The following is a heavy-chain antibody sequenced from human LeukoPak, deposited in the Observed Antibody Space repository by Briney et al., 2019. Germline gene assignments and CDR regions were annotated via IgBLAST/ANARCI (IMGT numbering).Heavy chain of an antibody. D-gene: IGHD3-10*01. CDR1: GDSISSYY. J-gene: IGHJ5*02. CDR3: ARRNYYSSGSYINWFDP. V-gene: IGHV4-59*08. Sequence: SEPLSLTCNVSGDSISSYYWSWIRQPPGEGLVWIGSISYSGSTDYNPSLKSRVTVSVDTSKNQLSLELSSVTATDTAVYYCARRNYYSSGSYINWFDPWGQGTLVAVSS. CDR2: ISYSGST.